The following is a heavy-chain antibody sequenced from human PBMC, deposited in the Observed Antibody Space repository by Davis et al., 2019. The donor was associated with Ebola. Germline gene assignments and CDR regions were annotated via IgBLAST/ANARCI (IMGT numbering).Heavy chain of an antibody. CDR2: IIPIFGTA. J-gene: IGHJ4*02. CDR3: ASRHGSSGYYQNFDY. D-gene: IGHD3-22*01. Sequence: SVKVSCKASGGTFSSYAISWVRQAPGQGLEWMGGIIPIFGTANYAQKFQGRVTITADKSTSTAYMELSSLRSEDTAVYYCASRHGSSGYYQNFDYWGQGTLVTVSS. CDR1: GGTFSSYA. V-gene: IGHV1-69*06.